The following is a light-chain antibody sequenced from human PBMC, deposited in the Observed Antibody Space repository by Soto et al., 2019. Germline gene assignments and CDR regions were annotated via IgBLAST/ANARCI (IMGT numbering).Light chain of an antibody. CDR3: QQYHHWPVT. CDR1: QRIYSN. CDR2: GES. J-gene: IGKJ4*01. Sequence: EIVMTQSPATLSVSPGERLTFSCRASQRIYSNLAWYQHTPGQXPRXXISGESTGATGLPSRFSGSVSGTDFTLTINSLQSEDGAVYDGQQYHHWPVTFGGGTKVDIK. V-gene: IGKV3-15*01.